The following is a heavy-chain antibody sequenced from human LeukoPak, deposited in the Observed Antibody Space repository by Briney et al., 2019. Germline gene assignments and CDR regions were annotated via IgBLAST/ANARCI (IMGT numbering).Heavy chain of an antibody. D-gene: IGHD3-9*01. V-gene: IGHV3-53*04. CDR2: IYSGGTT. J-gene: IGHJ2*01. CDR3: AKGGDILTGYYLYWYFDL. Sequence: PGGSLRLSCAASGFTVSTNCMTWVRQAPGKGLEWVSTIYSGGTTYYADSVMGRFTISRHNSRNTLYLQMNSLRAEDTAVYYCAKGGDILTGYYLYWYFDLWGRGTLVTVSS. CDR1: GFTVSTNC.